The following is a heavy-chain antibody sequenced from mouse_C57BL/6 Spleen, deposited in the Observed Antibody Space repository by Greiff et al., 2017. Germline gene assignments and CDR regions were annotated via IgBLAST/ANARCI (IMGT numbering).Heavy chain of an antibody. Sequence: EVQLQQSGPELVKPGASVKISCKASGYSFTDYYMNWVKQSPGQSLEWIGVINPKYGTTNSNQKFKGKATLTVAKSSSTAYMQLTSLTTEDSAVYYGARDGRSWFAYWGQGTLVTGSA. D-gene: IGHD1-1*01. CDR1: GYSFTDYY. CDR3: ARDGRSWFAY. V-gene: IGHV1-39*01. CDR2: INPKYGTT. J-gene: IGHJ3*01.